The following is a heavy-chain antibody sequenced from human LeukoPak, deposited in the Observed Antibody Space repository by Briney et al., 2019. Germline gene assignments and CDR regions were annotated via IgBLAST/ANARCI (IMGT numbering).Heavy chain of an antibody. CDR1: GGSVTSGSHY. CDR2: IHYHENT. Sequence: LSETLSLTCSVSGGSVTSGSHYWIWIRQPPGKGLEWIGSIHYHENTYSNPSLKSRVSMSTDTSKNQFSLNLSSVSAADTAVFYCATTFSDILTPSYVFDFWGRGSLVTVSS. D-gene: IGHD3-9*01. CDR3: ATTFSDILTPSYVFDF. J-gene: IGHJ4*01. V-gene: IGHV4-39*01.